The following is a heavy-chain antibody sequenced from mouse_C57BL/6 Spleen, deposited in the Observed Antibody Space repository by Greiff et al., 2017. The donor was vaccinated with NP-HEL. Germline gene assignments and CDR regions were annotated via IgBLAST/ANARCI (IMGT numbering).Heavy chain of an antibody. CDR3: ANGYGSSYRFAY. D-gene: IGHD1-1*01. V-gene: IGHV1-82*01. CDR2: IYPGDGDT. Sequence: QVHVKQSGPELVKPGASVKISCKASGYAFSSSWMNWVKQRPGQGLEWIGRIYPGDGDTNYNGKFKGKATLTADKSSSTAYMQLSSLTSEDSAVYFCANGYGSSYRFAYWGQGTLVTVSA. CDR1: GYAFSSSW. J-gene: IGHJ3*01.